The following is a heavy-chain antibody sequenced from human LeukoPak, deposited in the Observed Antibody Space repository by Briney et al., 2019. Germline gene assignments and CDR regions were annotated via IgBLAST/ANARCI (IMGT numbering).Heavy chain of an antibody. CDR3: ARGYCSGGSCYNFDY. Sequence: GGSLRLSCAASGFTFSSYGMHWVRQAPGKGLEWVAVIWFEGSNKNYAESVEGRFTVSRDNSKNTLSLQMNSLRAEDTAVYYCARGYCSGGSCYNFDYWGLGTLVTVSS. CDR2: IWFEGSNK. V-gene: IGHV3-33*01. CDR1: GFTFSSYG. D-gene: IGHD2-15*01. J-gene: IGHJ4*01.